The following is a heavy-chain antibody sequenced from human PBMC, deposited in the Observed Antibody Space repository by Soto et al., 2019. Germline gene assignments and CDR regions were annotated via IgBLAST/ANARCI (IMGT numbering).Heavy chain of an antibody. CDR3: ARSRSSWYGWFDP. CDR1: GGSISSGDYY. D-gene: IGHD6-13*01. Sequence: QVQLQESGPGLVKPSQTLSLTCTVSGGSISSGDYYWSWIRQPPGKGLEWIGYIYYSGSTYYNPSLMSRVTISVDTSKNQFSLNLSSVTAADTAVYYCARSRSSWYGWFDPWGEGTLVTVSS. V-gene: IGHV4-30-4*01. CDR2: IYYSGST. J-gene: IGHJ5*02.